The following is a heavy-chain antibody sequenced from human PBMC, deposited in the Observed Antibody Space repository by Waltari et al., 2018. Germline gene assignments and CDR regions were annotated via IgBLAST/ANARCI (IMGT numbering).Heavy chain of an antibody. V-gene: IGHV3-21*01. J-gene: IGHJ6*02. CDR2: ISSSSSYI. Sequence: EVQLVESGGGLVKPGGSLRLSCAASGFTFSSSSMKWVRQAPGKGLEWVSSISSSSSYIYYADSVKGRFTISRDNAKNSLYLQMNSLRAEDTAVYYCARSPVVAATLDYYYYGMDAWGQGTTVTVSS. CDR3: ARSPVVAATLDYYYYGMDA. CDR1: GFTFSSSS. D-gene: IGHD2-15*01.